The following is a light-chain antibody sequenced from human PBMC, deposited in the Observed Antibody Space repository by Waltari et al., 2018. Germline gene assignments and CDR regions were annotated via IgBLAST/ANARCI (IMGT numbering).Light chain of an antibody. CDR3: SSYTRTTIGLYV. Sequence: QSALTQPASVSGSPGQSITISCTGTSSDVGDYNYVSWYQQAPGKAPKLFIYDVSNRPSGVSNRFAGSKSGNTASLTISGLQADDEAYYYCSSYTRTTIGLYVFGTGTKVTVL. CDR1: SSDVGDYNY. V-gene: IGLV2-14*03. J-gene: IGLJ1*01. CDR2: DVS.